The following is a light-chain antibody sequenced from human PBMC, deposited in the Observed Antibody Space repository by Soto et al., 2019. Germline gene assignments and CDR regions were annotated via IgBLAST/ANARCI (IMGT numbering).Light chain of an antibody. CDR3: QQYSKWPLT. CDR2: SAS. V-gene: IGKV3-15*01. J-gene: IGKJ4*01. CDR1: QSVSSY. Sequence: EIVMTQSPVTLSVSPGERATLSCRASQSVSSYLAWYQQKRGQAPRLLIYSASTRATGIPARFSGSGSGTEFILTISSLQSEDFAVYYCQQYSKWPLTVGGGTKVDSK.